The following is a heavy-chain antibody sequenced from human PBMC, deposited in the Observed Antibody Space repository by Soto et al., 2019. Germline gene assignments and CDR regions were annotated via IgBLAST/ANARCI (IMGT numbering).Heavy chain of an antibody. J-gene: IGHJ4*02. CDR2: ISGSGGST. Sequence: GSLSLSCAASGFTFSSYAMSWVRQAPGKGLKWVSTISGSGGSTYYAESVKGRFTISRDNSKNTLYLQMNSLRAEDTAVYYCAKDRAEWGSYDYWGQGILVTVSS. CDR3: AKDRAEWGSYDY. V-gene: IGHV3-23*01. CDR1: GFTFSSYA. D-gene: IGHD7-27*01.